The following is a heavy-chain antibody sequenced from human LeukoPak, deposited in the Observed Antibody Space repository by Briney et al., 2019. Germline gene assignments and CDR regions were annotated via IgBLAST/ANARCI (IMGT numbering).Heavy chain of an antibody. CDR3: AKEGCRYCSGGSCYPSGYYYYYYMDV. V-gene: IGHV3-23*01. CDR2: ISGSGGST. D-gene: IGHD2-15*01. J-gene: IGHJ6*03. CDR1: GFTFSSYG. Sequence: PGGSLRLSCAASGFTFSSYGMSWVRQAPGKGLEWVSAISGSGGSTYYADSVKGRFTISRDNSKNTLYLQMNSLRAEDTAVYYCAKEGCRYCSGGSCYPSGYYYYYYMDVWGKGTTVTISS.